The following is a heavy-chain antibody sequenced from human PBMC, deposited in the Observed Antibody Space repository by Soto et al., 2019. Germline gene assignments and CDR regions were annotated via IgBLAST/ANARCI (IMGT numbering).Heavy chain of an antibody. V-gene: IGHV1-18*01. CDR2: ISAYNGNT. J-gene: IGHJ4*02. Sequence: QVQLVQSGAEVKKPGASVKVSCKASGYTFASYAISWMRQAPGQGLEWMGWISAYNGNTNYAQKLQVRVTMTTDTSTPTANMELKSLISADTAVYYCAIEPPPPDYWGQGTLVTVSS. CDR1: GYTFASYA. CDR3: AIEPPPPDY.